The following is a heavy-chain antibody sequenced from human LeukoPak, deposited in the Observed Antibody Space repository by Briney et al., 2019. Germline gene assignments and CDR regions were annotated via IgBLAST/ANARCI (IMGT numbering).Heavy chain of an antibody. CDR2: IIPIFGTA. Sequence: GSSVKVSCKASGGTFSSYAISWVRQAPGQGLEWMGGIIPIFGTANYAQKLQGRVTITADESTSTAYMELSSLRSEDTAVYYCAILTIFGNDAFDIWGQGPMVTVSS. J-gene: IGHJ3*02. V-gene: IGHV1-69*01. CDR1: GGTFSSYA. D-gene: IGHD3-3*01. CDR3: AILTIFGNDAFDI.